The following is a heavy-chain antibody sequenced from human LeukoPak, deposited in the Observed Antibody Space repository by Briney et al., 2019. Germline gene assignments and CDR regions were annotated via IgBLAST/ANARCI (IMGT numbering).Heavy chain of an antibody. D-gene: IGHD3-10*01. V-gene: IGHV4-59*02. CDR3: ASTPSITMVRGVISPNWFDP. CDR2: VFYSGIT. J-gene: IGHJ5*02. CDR1: GGSVSPHY. Sequence: SETLSLTCTVSGGSVSPHYRSWIRQPPGRGLEWIGYVFYSGITNYNPSLKSRVIISVDTSTNQLSLKLSSVTAADTAVYYCASTPSITMVRGVISPNWFDPWGQGTLVTVSS.